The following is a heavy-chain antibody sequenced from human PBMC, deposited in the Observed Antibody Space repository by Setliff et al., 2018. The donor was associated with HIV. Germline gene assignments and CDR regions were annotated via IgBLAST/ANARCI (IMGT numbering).Heavy chain of an antibody. V-gene: IGHV1-2*02. CDR3: ARSYIGFLSTWYYGMDV. CDR1: GYTFTGYF. CDR2: INPNTGAT. Sequence: ASVKVSCKASGYTFTGYFIHWVRLAPGQGLEWMGWINPNTGATNYAQKFQGRVTLTRDTSISTAYMGLNRLRSDDTAVYYCARSYIGFLSTWYYGMDVWGQGTTVTVSS. J-gene: IGHJ6*02. D-gene: IGHD3-10*01.